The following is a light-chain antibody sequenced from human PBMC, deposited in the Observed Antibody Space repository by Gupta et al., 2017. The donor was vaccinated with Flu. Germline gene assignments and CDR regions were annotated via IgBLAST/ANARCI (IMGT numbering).Light chain of an antibody. CDR3: SSYTSSSTLVV. CDR2: DVT. Sequence: ITFSFTGISSDVGSYNYVSCYQQHPCKAPKLMIYDVTVRPSGVANRFSGSKSGNTASLTISRLQAEDEADYYCSSYTSSSTLVVFGGGTKVTVL. V-gene: IGLV2-14*03. CDR1: SSDVGSYNY. J-gene: IGLJ2*01.